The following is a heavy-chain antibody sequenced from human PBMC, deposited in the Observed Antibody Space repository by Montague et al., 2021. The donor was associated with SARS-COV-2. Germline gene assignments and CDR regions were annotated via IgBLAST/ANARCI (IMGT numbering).Heavy chain of an antibody. CDR3: ARAYCGGDCHVGP. CDR1: VGSISNYY. V-gene: IGHV4-59*01. CDR2: IYDSGRA. J-gene: IGHJ5*02. Sequence: SETLSLTCTVSVGSISNYYWTWIRQPPGKGLEWIGYIYDSGRANYKPSXKSRSTISVDTSNNQFSLRLSSVTAADTAVYYCARAYCGGDCHVGPWGQGILVTVSS. D-gene: IGHD2-21*02.